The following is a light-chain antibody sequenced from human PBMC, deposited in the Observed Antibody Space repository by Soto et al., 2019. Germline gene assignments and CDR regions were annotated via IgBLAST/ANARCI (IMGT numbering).Light chain of an antibody. CDR1: SSDVGSYYL. CDR2: XXX. J-gene: IGLJ1*01. V-gene: IGLV2-14*02. Sequence: SALTQPASVSGSPGQSITISCTGTSSDVGSYYLVSWFQHHPGKAPKLMIXXXXXXXAGXXXRXXGXXSGNSASLTISGLQADDEADYYCCSLTTSHTYVFGSGTKVTVL. CDR3: CSLTTSHTYV.